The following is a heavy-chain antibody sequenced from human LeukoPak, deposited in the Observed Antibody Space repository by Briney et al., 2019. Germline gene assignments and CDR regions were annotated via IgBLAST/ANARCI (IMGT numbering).Heavy chain of an antibody. V-gene: IGHV3-30-3*01. Sequence: GGSLRLSCAASGFTFSSSAIHWVRQAPGKGLEWVAEISYDRGNTYYADSVKGRFTISRDDSKNTLYLQMNSLRAEDTAVYYCAKEGTGIHFDYWGQGTLVTVSS. J-gene: IGHJ4*02. CDR2: ISYDRGNT. CDR3: AKEGTGIHFDY. CDR1: GFTFSSSA. D-gene: IGHD1-1*01.